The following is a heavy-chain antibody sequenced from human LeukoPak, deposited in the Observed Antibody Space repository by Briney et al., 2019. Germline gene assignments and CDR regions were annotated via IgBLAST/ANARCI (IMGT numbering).Heavy chain of an antibody. D-gene: IGHD3-10*01. CDR3: ARGGGGRYYYGSGSYHY. CDR2: INPNSGGT. Sequence: GASVKVSCKASGYTFTSYYMHWVRQAPGQGLEWMGIINPNSGGTNYAQKFQGRVTMTRDTSISTAYMELSRLRSDDTAVYYCARGGGGRYYYGSGSYHYWGQGTLVTVSS. J-gene: IGHJ4*02. CDR1: GYTFTSYY. V-gene: IGHV1-2*02.